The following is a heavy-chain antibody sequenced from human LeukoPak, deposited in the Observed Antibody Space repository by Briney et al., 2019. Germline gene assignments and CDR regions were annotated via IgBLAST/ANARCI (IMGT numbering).Heavy chain of an antibody. Sequence: PGGSLRLSCAASGFTFSSYAMHSVRQAPGKGLELVAVISYDDSNKYYADSVKGRYTIYRDNCKNTLYLQMNSLRDEETAVCYCARASYSSSWYGGGWFDPWGQGTLVTVSS. CDR2: ISYDDSNK. D-gene: IGHD6-13*01. CDR3: ARASYSSSWYGGGWFDP. J-gene: IGHJ5*02. CDR1: GFTFSSYA. V-gene: IGHV3-30*01.